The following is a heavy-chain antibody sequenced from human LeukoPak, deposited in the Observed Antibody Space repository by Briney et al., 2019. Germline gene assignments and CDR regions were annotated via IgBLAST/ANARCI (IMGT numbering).Heavy chain of an antibody. CDR3: ARDKVEEADTAMVGLYGMDV. V-gene: IGHV3-30*04. D-gene: IGHD5-18*01. CDR1: GFTFSSYA. Sequence: GGSLRLSCAASGFTFSSYAMHWVRQASGKGLEWVAVISYDGSNKYYADSVKGRFTISRDNSKNTLYLQMNSLRAEDTAVYYCARDKVEEADTAMVGLYGMDVWGQGTTVTVSS. CDR2: ISYDGSNK. J-gene: IGHJ6*02.